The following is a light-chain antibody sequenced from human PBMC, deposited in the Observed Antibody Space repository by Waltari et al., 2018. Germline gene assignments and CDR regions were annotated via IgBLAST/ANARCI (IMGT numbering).Light chain of an antibody. V-gene: IGKV3-20*01. J-gene: IGKJ2*01. Sequence: VLTQSPVILSLSPGESATLSCRASQRLSKNYLAWYRQKPGRAPTLLIYGASSRATGIPDRFSGSASGTDFSLTINRLEPEYFAVYYCQQYGSSVMYTFGQGTKLEIK. CDR1: QRLSKNY. CDR3: QQYGSSVMYT. CDR2: GAS.